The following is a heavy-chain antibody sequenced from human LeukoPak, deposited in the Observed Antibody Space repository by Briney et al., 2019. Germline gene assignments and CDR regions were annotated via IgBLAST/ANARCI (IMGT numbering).Heavy chain of an antibody. V-gene: IGHV3-49*03. D-gene: IGHD1-26*01. J-gene: IGHJ4*02. CDR2: IKNKAYGGTT. Sequence: GGSLRLSCTASGFTFGDYAMSWFRQAPGKGLEWVGFIKNKAYGGTTQYAASVKGRFTISRDDSKSIAYLQMNSLKTEDTAVYYCTSTLVGRTGDYWGQGTLVTVSS. CDR3: TSTLVGRTGDY. CDR1: GFTFGDYA.